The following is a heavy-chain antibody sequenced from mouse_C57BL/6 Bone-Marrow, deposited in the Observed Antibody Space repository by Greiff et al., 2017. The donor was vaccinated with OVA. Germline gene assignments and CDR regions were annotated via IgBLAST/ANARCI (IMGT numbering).Heavy chain of an antibody. CDR3: ARRHYYGSSYGYFDV. J-gene: IGHJ1*03. Sequence: EVKLMESGGGLVQPGGSLKLSCAASGFTFSDYYMYWVRQTPEKRLEWVAYISNGGGSTYYPDTVKGRFTISRDNAKNTLYLQMSRLKSGDTAMYYCARRHYYGSSYGYFDVWGTGTTVTVSS. CDR2: ISNGGGST. V-gene: IGHV5-12*01. CDR1: GFTFSDYY. D-gene: IGHD1-1*01.